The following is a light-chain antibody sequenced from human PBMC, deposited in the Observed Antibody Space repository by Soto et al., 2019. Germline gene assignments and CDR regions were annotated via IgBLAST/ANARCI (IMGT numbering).Light chain of an antibody. V-gene: IGKV3-20*01. CDR3: QQYGSPTGRT. CDR2: GAS. J-gene: IGKJ1*01. Sequence: EIVLTQSPGTLSLSPGERATLSCRASQSVSSSYLAWYQQKPGQAPRLLIYGASSRATGIPDRFSGSGSGTDFTLTISRLEPEDFAVYYCQQYGSPTGRTFGQGTKVDI. CDR1: QSVSSSY.